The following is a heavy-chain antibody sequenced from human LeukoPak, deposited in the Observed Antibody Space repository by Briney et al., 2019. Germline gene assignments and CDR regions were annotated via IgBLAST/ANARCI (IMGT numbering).Heavy chain of an antibody. Sequence: SETLSLTCAVYGGSFSGYYWSWIRQPPGKGLEWIGEINHSGSTNYNPSLKSRVTISVDTSKNQFSLKLSSVTAADTAVYYCARAGYCSSTSCYIAWYFDLWGRGTLVTVSS. D-gene: IGHD2-2*02. CDR2: INHSGST. J-gene: IGHJ2*01. CDR3: ARAGYCSSTSCYIAWYFDL. CDR1: GGSFSGYY. V-gene: IGHV4-34*01.